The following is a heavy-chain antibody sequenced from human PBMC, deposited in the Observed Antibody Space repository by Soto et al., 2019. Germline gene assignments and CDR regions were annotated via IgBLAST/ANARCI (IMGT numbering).Heavy chain of an antibody. CDR1: GDSVSSNRAA. D-gene: IGHD5-18*01. CDR3: ARSDWNSYGIPLNY. J-gene: IGHJ4*01. CDR2: TFYTSKWFT. V-gene: IGHV6-1*01. Sequence: SQTLSLTCAISGDSVSSNRAAWNWIRQSPSRCLEWLGRTFYTSKWFTDYEESEKSRISINPDTSKNQSYLHLNPVTREDTAVYYCARSDWNSYGIPLNYWGLGTLVTVSS.